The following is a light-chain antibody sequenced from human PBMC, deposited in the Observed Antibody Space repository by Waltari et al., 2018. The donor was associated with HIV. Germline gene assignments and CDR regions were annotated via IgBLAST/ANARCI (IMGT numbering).Light chain of an antibody. J-gene: IGLJ3*02. CDR2: GND. CDR3: AAWDNSLSAWV. V-gene: IGLV1-44*01. CDR1: SSNSGSNA. Sequence: QSVLTQPPSAFGSPGQRLTISCSGSSSNSGSNAVNWYQHLPGTAPTLLIFGNDQRPSGVPARFSGSKSGTSASLAISGLRSEDEADYYCAAWDNSLSAWVFGGGTKLTVL.